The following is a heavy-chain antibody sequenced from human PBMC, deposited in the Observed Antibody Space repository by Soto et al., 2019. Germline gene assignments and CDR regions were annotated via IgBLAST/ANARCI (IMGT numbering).Heavy chain of an antibody. Sequence: PGGSLRLSCAASGFTFSSYGMHWVRQAPGKGLEWVAVISYNGSNKYYADSVKGRFTISRDNSKNTLYLQMNSLRAEDTAVYYCAKEPFAYDSSGYPDWFDPWGQGTLVTVSS. V-gene: IGHV3-30*18. D-gene: IGHD3-22*01. CDR2: ISYNGSNK. CDR3: AKEPFAYDSSGYPDWFDP. J-gene: IGHJ5*02. CDR1: GFTFSSYG.